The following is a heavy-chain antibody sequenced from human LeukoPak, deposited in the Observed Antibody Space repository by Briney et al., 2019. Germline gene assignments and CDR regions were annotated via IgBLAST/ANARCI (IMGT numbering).Heavy chain of an antibody. Sequence: PGGSLRLSCAASGFTFSAYGMNWVRQPPGRGLEWVSSITSNSGHIYYADSLKGRFTISRDNANNSLFLQMNSLRAEDTAVYYCVRGPSTRYSNDWFDPWGQGTLVTVSS. J-gene: IGHJ5*02. CDR3: VRGPSTRYSNDWFDP. D-gene: IGHD1-26*01. CDR1: GFTFSAYG. V-gene: IGHV3-21*06. CDR2: ITSNSGHI.